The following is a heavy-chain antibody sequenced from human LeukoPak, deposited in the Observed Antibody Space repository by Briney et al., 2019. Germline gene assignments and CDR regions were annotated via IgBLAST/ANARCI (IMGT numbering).Heavy chain of an antibody. CDR2: ISGSGGST. V-gene: IGHV3-23*01. CDR3: AKDPDYYFDY. Sequence: MSWVRXXPGKGLEWVSAISGSGGSTYYADSVKGRFTISRDNSKNTLYLQMNSLRAEDTAVYYCAKDPDYYFDYWGQGTLVTVSS. J-gene: IGHJ4*02.